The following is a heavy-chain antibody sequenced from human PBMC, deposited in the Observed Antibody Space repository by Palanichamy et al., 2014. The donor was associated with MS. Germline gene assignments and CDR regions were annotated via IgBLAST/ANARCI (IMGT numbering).Heavy chain of an antibody. Sequence: SYDGSKKYYADSVQGRFTISRDSSKNTLSLQVNSLRDEDTALYYCAKXKRLTDSPRRGAFDFWGQGTMVTVSS. CDR3: AKXKRLTDSPRRGAFDF. V-gene: IGHV3-30*01. CDR2: SYDGSKK. D-gene: IGHD2-21*02. J-gene: IGHJ3*01.